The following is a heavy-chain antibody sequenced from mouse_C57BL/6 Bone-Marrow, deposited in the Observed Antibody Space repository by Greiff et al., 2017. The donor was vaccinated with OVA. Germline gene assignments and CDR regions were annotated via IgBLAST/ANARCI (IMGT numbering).Heavy chain of an antibody. Sequence: EVQLQQSGPELVKPGASVKMSCKASGYTFTDYNMHWVKQSHGKSLEWIGYLNPNNGGTSYNQKFKGKATLTVNKSSSTAYMELRSLTSEDSAVYYCARDYGSSSFAYWGQGTLLTVSA. D-gene: IGHD1-1*01. CDR2: LNPNNGGT. J-gene: IGHJ3*01. CDR1: GYTFTDYN. V-gene: IGHV1-22*01. CDR3: ARDYGSSSFAY.